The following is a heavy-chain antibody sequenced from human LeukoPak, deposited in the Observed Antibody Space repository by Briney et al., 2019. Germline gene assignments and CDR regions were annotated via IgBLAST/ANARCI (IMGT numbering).Heavy chain of an antibody. CDR3: AYSDHFDT. V-gene: IGHV3-74*03. Sequence: GGSLRLSCAASGFTLGNYWMHWVRQAPGKGLVWVSRGDGDGSHSTYADSVKGRFTISRDNAKNTLYLQMNRLTGEDSAVYYCAYSDHFDTWGQGTLVTVSS. D-gene: IGHD4-17*01. J-gene: IGHJ4*02. CDR2: GDGDGSHS. CDR1: GFTLGNYW.